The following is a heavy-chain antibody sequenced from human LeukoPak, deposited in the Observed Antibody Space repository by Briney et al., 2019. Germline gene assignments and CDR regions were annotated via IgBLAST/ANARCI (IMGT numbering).Heavy chain of an antibody. V-gene: IGHV3-7*05. D-gene: IGHD1-14*01. CDR2: IKEDGSEK. CDR1: GFTFSNYW. CDR3: ARARIGY. Sequence: GGSLRLSCAASGFTFSNYWMTWVRQAPGKGLEWVANIKEDGSEKYYVDSVKGRFTISRDNAKNSLYLQMNTLRAEDTAVYYCARARIGYWGQGTLITVSS. J-gene: IGHJ4*02.